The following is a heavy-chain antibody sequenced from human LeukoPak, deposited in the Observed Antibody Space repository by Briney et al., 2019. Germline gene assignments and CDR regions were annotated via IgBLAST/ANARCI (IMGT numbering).Heavy chain of an antibody. V-gene: IGHV3-21*01. J-gene: IGHJ4*02. CDR3: AGGQETFDY. Sequence: ETLSLTCAVYGGSFSGYYWSWIRQPPGKGLEWVSSISSSSSYIYYADSVKGRFTISRDNAKNSLYLQMNSLRAEDTAVYYCAGGQETFDYWGQGTLVTVSS. CDR1: GGSFSGYY. CDR2: ISSSSSYI.